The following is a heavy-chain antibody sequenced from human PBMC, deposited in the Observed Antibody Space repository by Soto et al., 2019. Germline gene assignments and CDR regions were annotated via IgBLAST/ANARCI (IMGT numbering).Heavy chain of an antibody. J-gene: IGHJ5*02. V-gene: IGHV1-18*01. CDR1: GYTFTSYC. CDR3: ARADDSSRKSGFDP. D-gene: IGHD3-22*01. CDR2: ISAYNGNT. Sequence: GASVKVSCKASGYTFTSYCISWVRQAPGQGLEWMGWISAYNGNTNYAQKLQGRVTMTTDTSTSTAYMELRSLRSDDTAVYYCARADDSSRKSGFDPWGQGTLVTVSS.